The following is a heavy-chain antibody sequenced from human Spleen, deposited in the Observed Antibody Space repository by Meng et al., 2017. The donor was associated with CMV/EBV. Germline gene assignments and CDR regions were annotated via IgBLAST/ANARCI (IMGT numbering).Heavy chain of an antibody. D-gene: IGHD1-26*01. V-gene: IGHV1-2*02. Sequence: ASVKVSCKASGYTFTGYYMHWVRQAPGQGLEWMGWVDPNSGDTNYAHKFLGRVSMTRDTSITTAYMELSRLTSDDTAVYYCAREKSGTYPNLDLWGQGTLVTVSS. J-gene: IGHJ5*02. CDR1: GYTFTGYY. CDR3: AREKSGTYPNLDL. CDR2: VDPNSGDT.